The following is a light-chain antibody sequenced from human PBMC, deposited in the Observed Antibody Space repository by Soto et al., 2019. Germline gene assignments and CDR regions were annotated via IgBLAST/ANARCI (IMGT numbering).Light chain of an antibody. J-gene: IGLJ2*01. Sequence: QSALTQPPSASGSPGQSVTISCTGTSSDVGFYNYVSWFQQHPGKAPKLIIFEVNNRPSGISNRFTGSKSGNTASLTISGLQVEDEALYFCSSYTSASALGIFGGGTQLTVL. CDR3: SSYTSASALGI. CDR1: SSDVGFYNY. V-gene: IGLV2-14*01. CDR2: EVN.